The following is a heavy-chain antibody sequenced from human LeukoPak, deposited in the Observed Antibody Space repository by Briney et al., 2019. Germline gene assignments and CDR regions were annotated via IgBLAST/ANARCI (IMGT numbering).Heavy chain of an antibody. V-gene: IGHV3-15*01. CDR3: TTPTDIPQFDY. CDR2: IKSKTDGGTT. CDR1: GFTFSNAW. Sequence: PGGSLRLSCAASGFTFSNAWMTWVRQGPGKGLEWVGRIKSKTDGGTTDYAAPVKGRFTISRDDSKNTLYLQINSLKTEDTAVYSCTTPTDIPQFDYWGQGPLVTVSS. J-gene: IGHJ4*02.